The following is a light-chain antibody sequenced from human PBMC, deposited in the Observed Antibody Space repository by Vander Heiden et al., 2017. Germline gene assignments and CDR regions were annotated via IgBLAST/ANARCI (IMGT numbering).Light chain of an antibody. CDR2: DDS. V-gene: IGLV3-21*02. CDR3: QVWDSSSDLVV. Sequence: SYVLSQPPSVPVAPGQTARITCGGNNIGSKNVHWYQQKPGQAPVLVVYDDSDRPSGIPERFSGSNSGNTATLTISRVEAGDEADYYCQVWDSSSDLVVFGGGTKLTVL. J-gene: IGLJ2*01. CDR1: NIGSKN.